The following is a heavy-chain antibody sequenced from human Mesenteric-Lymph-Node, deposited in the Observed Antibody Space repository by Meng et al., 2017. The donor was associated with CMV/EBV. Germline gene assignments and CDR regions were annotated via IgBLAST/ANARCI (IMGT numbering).Heavy chain of an antibody. CDR2: GSGDESAT. Sequence: DLGFTFRANWMDWVRQAPGQGLVWVSRGSGDESATSYAGSVRGRFTISRYNAKNTVYLQMNSLRAEDTAVYFCVRGGVVVSRPGDFWGQGTLVTVSS. D-gene: IGHD2-15*01. CDR3: VRGGVVVSRPGDF. CDR1: GFTFRANW. J-gene: IGHJ4*02. V-gene: IGHV3-74*01.